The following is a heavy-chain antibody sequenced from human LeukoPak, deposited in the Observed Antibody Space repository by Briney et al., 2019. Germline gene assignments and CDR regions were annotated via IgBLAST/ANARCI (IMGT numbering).Heavy chain of an antibody. CDR1: GFIFTDYW. CDR3: ARDNYMGQWLVPTDY. Sequence: GGSMRLSCAASGFIFTDYWMHWVRQAPGKELVWVARIRGDGRATTYADSVKGRFTISRDNAKNSLYLQMNSLRAEDTAVNYCARDNYMGQWLVPTDYWGQGTLVTVS. CDR2: IRGDGRAT. D-gene: IGHD6-19*01. J-gene: IGHJ4*02. V-gene: IGHV3-74*01.